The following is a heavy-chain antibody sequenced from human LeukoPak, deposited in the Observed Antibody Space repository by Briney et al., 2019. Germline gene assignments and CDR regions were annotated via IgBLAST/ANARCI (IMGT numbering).Heavy chain of an antibody. J-gene: IGHJ6*02. CDR2: IYDSGDT. D-gene: IGHD4/OR15-4a*01. Sequence: SETLSLTCTVSGGSISSGDYYWSWIRQPPGKGLEWIGYIYDSGDTYYNPSLKSRVTISLDTSKNQFSLNLSSVTAADTAVYYCARENVLYGMDVWGQGTTVTVSS. CDR1: GGSISSGDYY. V-gene: IGHV4-30-4*02. CDR3: ARENVLYGMDV.